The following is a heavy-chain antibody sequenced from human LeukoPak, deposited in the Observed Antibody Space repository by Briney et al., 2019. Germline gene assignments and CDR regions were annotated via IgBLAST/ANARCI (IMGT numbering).Heavy chain of an antibody. D-gene: IGHD2-15*01. CDR1: GDSVSTNSVA. Sequence: SQTLSLTCAISGDSVSTNSVAWNWIRQSPSRGLEWLGRTYHRSKWSIDYVVFVKSRITTNPDTSKNQFSLQLNSVTPDDTALYYCARGKYSGFDLWGQGTMVTVSS. J-gene: IGHJ3*01. CDR3: ARGKYSGFDL. CDR2: TYHRSKWSI. V-gene: IGHV6-1*01.